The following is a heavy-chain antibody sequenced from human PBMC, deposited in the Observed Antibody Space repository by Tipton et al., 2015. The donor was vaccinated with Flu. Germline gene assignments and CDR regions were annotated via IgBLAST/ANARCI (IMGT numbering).Heavy chain of an antibody. CDR2: FGATGGNT. Sequence: SLRLSCAVSGFTFSRYGMSWVRQAPGKGLEWVSGFGATGGNTYFADSVKGRFTISRDNFKNTLYLQMNSLRAEDTAVYYCARLTYYYGSGTSDYWGQGTLVTVSS. V-gene: IGHV3-23*01. CDR3: ARLTYYYGSGTSDY. CDR1: GFTFSRYG. J-gene: IGHJ4*02. D-gene: IGHD3-10*01.